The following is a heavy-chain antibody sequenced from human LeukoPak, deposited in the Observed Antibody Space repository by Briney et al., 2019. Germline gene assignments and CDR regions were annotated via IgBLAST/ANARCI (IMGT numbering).Heavy chain of an antibody. CDR3: ARQSGGFLEWLLTFDY. CDR2: INHSGST. CDR1: GGSFSGYY. D-gene: IGHD3-3*01. Sequence: SETLSPTCAVYGGSFSGYYWSWIRQPPGKGLEWIGEINHSGSTNYNPSLKSRVTISVDTSKNQFSLKLSSVTAADTAVYYCARQSGGFLEWLLTFDYWGQGTLVTVSS. J-gene: IGHJ4*02. V-gene: IGHV4-34*01.